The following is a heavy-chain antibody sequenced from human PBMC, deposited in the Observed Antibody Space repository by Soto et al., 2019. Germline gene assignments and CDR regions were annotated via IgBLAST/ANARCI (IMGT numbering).Heavy chain of an antibody. Sequence: GGSLRLSCAASGFTFSSYGMHWVRQAPGKGLEWVAVISYDGSNKYYADSVKGRFTISRDNSKNTLYLQMNSLRAEDTAVYYCAKAPQTDSSIDYWGQGTLVTVSS. CDR3: AKAPQTDSSIDY. J-gene: IGHJ4*02. D-gene: IGHD6-13*01. CDR1: GFTFSSYG. V-gene: IGHV3-30*18. CDR2: ISYDGSNK.